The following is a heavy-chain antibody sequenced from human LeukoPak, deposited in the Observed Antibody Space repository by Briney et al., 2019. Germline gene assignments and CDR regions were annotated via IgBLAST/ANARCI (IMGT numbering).Heavy chain of an antibody. CDR2: IYPGDSDT. D-gene: IGHD3-22*01. Sequence: GESLKISCKGSGYSFTSYWIGWVRQMPGKGLEWMGIIYPGDSDTRYSPSFQGQVTISADKSISTAYLQWSSLKASDTAMYYCARVVTMMVVVTPDYYMDVWGKGTTVTVSS. CDR1: GYSFTSYW. J-gene: IGHJ6*03. CDR3: ARVVTMMVVVTPDYYMDV. V-gene: IGHV5-51*01.